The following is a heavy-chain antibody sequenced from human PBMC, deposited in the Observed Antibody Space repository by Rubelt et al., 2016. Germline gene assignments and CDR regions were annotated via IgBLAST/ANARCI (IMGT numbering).Heavy chain of an antibody. CDR3: AKAIKLGTRSYWYLDL. D-gene: IGHD7-27*01. J-gene: IGHJ2*01. Sequence: VRPGGSLRLSCAASGFTFGGYSMNWLRQAPGKGLEWVSYISSSSSLIYYADSVKGRFTISRDDAKNSLYLQMNSLRAEDTAVYYCAKAIKLGTRSYWYLDLWGRGTQVTVSS. V-gene: IGHV3-48*04. CDR1: GFTFGGYS. CDR2: ISSSSSLI.